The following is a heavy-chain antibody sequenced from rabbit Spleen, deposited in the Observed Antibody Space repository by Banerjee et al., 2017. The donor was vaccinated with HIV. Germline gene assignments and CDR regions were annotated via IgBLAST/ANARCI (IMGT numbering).Heavy chain of an antibody. Sequence: QEQLVESGGGLVQPEGSLTLTCTASGFSFSSSYYMCWVRQAPGKGLEWIACIYAGSSDSTYSATWAKGRFTISKTSSTTVTLQMTSLTAADTATYFCARDTGSSFSSYGMDLWGPGTLVTVS. V-gene: IGHV1S45*01. CDR1: GFSFSSSYY. CDR2: IYAGSSDST. D-gene: IGHD8-1*01. CDR3: ARDTGSSFSSYGMDL. J-gene: IGHJ6*01.